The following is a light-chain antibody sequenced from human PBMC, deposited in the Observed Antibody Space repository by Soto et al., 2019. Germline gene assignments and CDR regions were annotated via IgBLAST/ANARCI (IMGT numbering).Light chain of an antibody. CDR1: QSVANSH. CDR3: QEYGNAPQGT. Sequence: PGERATLSCRASQSVANSHVAWYQQRRGLPPRLLIYGASNRATGIPDRFSGSGSGADFTLTISRLEPEDFPVYFFQEYGNAPQGTFGRGTRLDI. V-gene: IGKV3-20*01. CDR2: GAS. J-gene: IGKJ5*01.